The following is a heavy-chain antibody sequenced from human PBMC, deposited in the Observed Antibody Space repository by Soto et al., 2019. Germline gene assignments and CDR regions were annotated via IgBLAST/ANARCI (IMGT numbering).Heavy chain of an antibody. CDR1: GATISSGDSY. D-gene: IGHD2-2*02. Sequence: PSETLPLSCTVSGATISSGDSYLTWIRQPPGKGLEWIGYIHDSWSTNYNPSLKSRVTISGGTSNNQFSLNMTSVTAADTALYFCARDAIPCLDYLAQH. V-gene: IGHV4-61*08. CDR2: IHDSWST. J-gene: IGHJ1*01. CDR3: ARDAIPCLDYLAQH.